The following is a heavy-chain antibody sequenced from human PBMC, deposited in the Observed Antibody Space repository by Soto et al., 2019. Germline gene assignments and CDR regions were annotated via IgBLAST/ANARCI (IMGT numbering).Heavy chain of an antibody. J-gene: IGHJ6*03. CDR2: ISAYNGNT. Sequence: ASVKVSCKASGYTFTSCGISWVRQAPGQGLEWMGWISAYNGNTNYAQKLQGRVTMTTDTSTSTAYMELRSLRSDGTAVYYCARVLVTTPDYYYYYMDVWGKGTTVTVSS. D-gene: IGHD4-17*01. CDR3: ARVLVTTPDYYYYYMDV. V-gene: IGHV1-18*01. CDR1: GYTFTSCG.